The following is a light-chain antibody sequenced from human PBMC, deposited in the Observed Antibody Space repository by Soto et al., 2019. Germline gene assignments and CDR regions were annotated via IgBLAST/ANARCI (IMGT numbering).Light chain of an antibody. CDR3: QQYGSSPYT. CDR2: GAS. CDR1: QSVSSSY. V-gene: IGKV3-20*01. J-gene: IGKJ2*01. Sequence: EIVLTQSPGTLSLSPGERATLSCRASQSVSSSYLAWYQQKPGQAPRLLIYGASSRATGIPDRFSGSGSGTDFTLTTSRLEPEDCEVYYCQQYGSSPYTFGQGTKLEIK.